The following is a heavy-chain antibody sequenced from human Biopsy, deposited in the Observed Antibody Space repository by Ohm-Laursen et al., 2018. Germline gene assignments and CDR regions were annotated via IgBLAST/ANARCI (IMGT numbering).Heavy chain of an antibody. CDR3: ARESDSSGYYYRDY. J-gene: IGHJ4*02. V-gene: IGHV4-34*01. D-gene: IGHD3-22*01. Sequence: GTLSLTCAVYGGSFTGYYWSWIRQPPGKGLEWIGEINHSGSTNYNPSLKSRVTMSVDTSKNQFSLILSSMTAADTAVYYCARESDSSGYYYRDYWGQGTLVTVSS. CDR1: GGSFTGYY. CDR2: INHSGST.